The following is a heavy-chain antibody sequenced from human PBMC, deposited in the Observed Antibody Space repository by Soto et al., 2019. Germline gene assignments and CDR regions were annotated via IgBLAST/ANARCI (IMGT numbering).Heavy chain of an antibody. CDR2: INHSGST. D-gene: IGHD3-16*02. J-gene: IGHJ5*02. CDR1: GGSFSGYY. CDR3: ARWTTNYDYIWGSYRYLGWFDP. Sequence: SSETLSLTCAVYGGSFSGYYCSWIRQPPGKGLEWIGEINHSGSTNYNPSLKSRVTISVDTSKNQFSLKLSSVTAADTAVYYCARWTTNYDYIWGSYRYLGWFDPWGQGTLVTVSS. V-gene: IGHV4-34*01.